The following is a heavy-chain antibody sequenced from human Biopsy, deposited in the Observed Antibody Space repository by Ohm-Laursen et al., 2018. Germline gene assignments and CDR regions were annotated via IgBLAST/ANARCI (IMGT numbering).Heavy chain of an antibody. D-gene: IGHD2-2*01. CDR2: IIPILRTT. CDR3: AREAIGYQLPCDD. V-gene: IGHV1-69*11. Sequence: SSVKVSCKAPPGTFNSYGIIWVRQAPGQGLEWMGRIIPILRTTAYAQTFLGRVTITADSPTSTVDMELTSPTSDDTAVYFCAREAIGYQLPCDDWGQGTLVTVSS. J-gene: IGHJ4*02. CDR1: PGTFNSYG.